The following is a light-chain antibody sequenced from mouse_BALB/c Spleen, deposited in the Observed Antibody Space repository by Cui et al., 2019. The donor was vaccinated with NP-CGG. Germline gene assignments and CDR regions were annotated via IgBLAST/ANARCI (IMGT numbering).Light chain of an antibody. J-gene: IGLJ1*01. CDR1: TGAVTTNNF. Sequence: QAVVTQESALTTSPGETVTLTCRSNTGAVTTNNFANWVQEKPDHLFTGLIGGTNNRAPGVPARFSGSLIGDKAALTITGAQTEDEAIYFCALWYSNQWVFGGGTKTDCP. V-gene: IGLV1*01. CDR2: GTN. CDR3: ALWYSNQWV.